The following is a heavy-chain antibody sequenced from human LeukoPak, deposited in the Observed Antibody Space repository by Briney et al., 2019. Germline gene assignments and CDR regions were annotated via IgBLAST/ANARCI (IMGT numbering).Heavy chain of an antibody. Sequence: GGSLRLSCAASGFTFSSSAMSWVRQAPGKGLEWVSAISNNGGYTYYADSVQGRFTISRDNSKSTLCLQMNSLKTEDTAVYYCARERGSDYYDSSGYEWGQGTLVTVSS. CDR3: ARERGSDYYDSSGYE. CDR1: GFTFSSSA. V-gene: IGHV3-23*01. CDR2: ISNNGGYT. D-gene: IGHD3-22*01. J-gene: IGHJ4*02.